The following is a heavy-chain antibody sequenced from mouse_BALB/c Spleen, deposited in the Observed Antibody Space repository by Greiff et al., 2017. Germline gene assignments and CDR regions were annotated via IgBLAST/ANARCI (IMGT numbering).Heavy chain of an antibody. Sequence: EVKLMESGGGLVQPGGSLKLSCAASGFTFSSFGMHWVRQSPEKGLEWVAYISSGSSTIYYADTVKGRFTISRDNPKNTLFLQMTSLRSEDTAMYYCARLGGSSCEAMDYWGQGTSVTVSS. J-gene: IGHJ4*01. CDR2: ISSGSSTI. CDR1: GFTFSSFG. V-gene: IGHV5-17*02. CDR3: ARLGGSSCEAMDY. D-gene: IGHD1-1*01.